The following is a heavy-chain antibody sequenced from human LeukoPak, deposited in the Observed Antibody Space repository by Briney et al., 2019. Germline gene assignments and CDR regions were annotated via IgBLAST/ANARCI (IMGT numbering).Heavy chain of an antibody. Sequence: GGSLRLSCVASGFTFRTSEMYWVRQAPGRGLEGISYINDNCRPINHADSVNGRLTISRDNAKNSLYLQMNSLRVEDTAVYYCAKASGGWSLSWGLGTLVTVSS. CDR1: GFTFRTSE. V-gene: IGHV3-48*03. J-gene: IGHJ5*02. D-gene: IGHD6-19*01. CDR3: AKASGGWSLS. CDR2: INDNCRPI.